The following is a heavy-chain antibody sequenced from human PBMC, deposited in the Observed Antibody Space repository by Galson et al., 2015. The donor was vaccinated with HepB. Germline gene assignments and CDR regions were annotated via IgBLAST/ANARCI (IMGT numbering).Heavy chain of an antibody. D-gene: IGHD3-22*01. CDR2: ISGSGGST. J-gene: IGHJ3*02. Sequence: SLRLSCAASGFTFSSYAMSWVRQAPGKGLEWVSAISGSGGSTYYADSVKGRFTISRDNSKNTLYLQMNSLRAEDTAVYYCAKDHYYDSSGYYHHGNAFDIWGQGTMVTVSS. CDR3: AKDHYYDSSGYYHHGNAFDI. V-gene: IGHV3-23*01. CDR1: GFTFSSYA.